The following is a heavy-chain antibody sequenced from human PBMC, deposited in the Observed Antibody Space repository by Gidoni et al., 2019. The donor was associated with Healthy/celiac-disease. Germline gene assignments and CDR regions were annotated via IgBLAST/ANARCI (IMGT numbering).Heavy chain of an antibody. CDR2: ISYDGSNK. CDR1: GFTFSSYG. V-gene: IGHV3-30*18. CDR3: AKDLKPVVRYDSSGFGPDY. Sequence: QVQLVESGGGVVQPGRSLRLSCAASGFTFSSYGMLWVRQAPGKGLEWVAVISYDGSNKYYADAVKGLFTISRDNSKNTLYLQMNSLRAEDTAVYYCAKDLKPVVRYDSSGFGPDYWGQGTLVTVSS. J-gene: IGHJ4*02. D-gene: IGHD3-22*01.